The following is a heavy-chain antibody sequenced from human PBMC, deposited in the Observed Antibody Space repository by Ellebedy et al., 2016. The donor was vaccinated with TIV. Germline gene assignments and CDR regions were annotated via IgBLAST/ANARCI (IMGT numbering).Heavy chain of an antibody. J-gene: IGHJ4*02. V-gene: IGHV1-69*13. CDR2: IIPIFGSA. D-gene: IGHD6-19*01. Sequence: SVKVSCXASGYTFTSYDISWVRQAPGQGLEWMGGIIPIFGSANYTQKFQGRVTITADESTSTAYMELSSLRSEDTAVYYCAKSQPRNEPGSGWTLDSWGQGTLVTVSS. CDR3: AKSQPRNEPGSGWTLDS. CDR1: GYTFTSYD.